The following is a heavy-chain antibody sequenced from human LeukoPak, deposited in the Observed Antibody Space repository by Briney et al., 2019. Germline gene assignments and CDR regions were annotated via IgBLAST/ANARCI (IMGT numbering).Heavy chain of an antibody. CDR1: GFTFSSYA. CDR2: ISYDGSNK. V-gene: IGHV3-30-3*01. J-gene: IGHJ4*02. CDR3: ARVDIAFDY. Sequence: PGGSLRLSCSASGFTFSSYAMHWVRQAPGKGLGRVAVISYDGSNKYYADSVKGRFTISRDNYKHTLYLQMNGLRAGDTAVYHCARVDIAFDYWGQGTLVTVSS. D-gene: IGHD5-12*01.